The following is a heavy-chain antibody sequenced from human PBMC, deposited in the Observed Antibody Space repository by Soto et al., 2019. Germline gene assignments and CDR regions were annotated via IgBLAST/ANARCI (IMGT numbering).Heavy chain of an antibody. V-gene: IGHV1-8*02. CDR2: MNPGSGDT. CDR3: ARMKSIGSLNCFDP. J-gene: IGHJ5*02. D-gene: IGHD3-10*01. CDR1: GYTFTNND. Sequence: GASVKVSCKASGYTFTNNDVSWVRQATGQGLEWMGWMNPGSGDTGYAQKFQGRVTMTRDISIATAYMELNSLTSEDTAIYYCARMKSIGSLNCFDPWGQGTLVTVSS.